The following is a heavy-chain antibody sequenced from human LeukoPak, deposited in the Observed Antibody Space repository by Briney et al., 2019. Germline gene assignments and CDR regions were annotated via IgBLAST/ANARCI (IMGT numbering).Heavy chain of an antibody. CDR3: VQGWRDN. V-gene: IGHV3-7*01. D-gene: IGHD2-15*01. Sequence: GGSLRLSCAASGFTISNYWMCWVRQAPGQGLEWVANINQDSSEKCYVDSVKGRFTISRDNAKNSLYLQLNTLRPEDTAVYYCVQGWRDNWGQGTLVTVSS. J-gene: IGHJ4*02. CDR2: INQDSSEK. CDR1: GFTISNYW.